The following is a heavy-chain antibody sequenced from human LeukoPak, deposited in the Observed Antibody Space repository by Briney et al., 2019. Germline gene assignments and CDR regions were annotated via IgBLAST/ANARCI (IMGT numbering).Heavy chain of an antibody. Sequence: SETLSLTCTVSGGSISTSNYYWGWIRQPPGKGLEWIGSIYHSGNTYYNPSLKSRVTISVDTSKNQFSLKLSSVTAADTAVYYCARAGYGDSDFDYWGQGTLVTVSS. CDR3: ARAGYGDSDFDY. D-gene: IGHD4-17*01. CDR1: GGSISTSNYY. J-gene: IGHJ4*02. V-gene: IGHV4-39*07. CDR2: IYHSGNT.